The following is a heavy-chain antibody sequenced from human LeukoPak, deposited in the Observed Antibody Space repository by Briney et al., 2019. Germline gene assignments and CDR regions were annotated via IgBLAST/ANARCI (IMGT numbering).Heavy chain of an antibody. CDR2: ISVSGGST. D-gene: IGHD6-13*01. CDR3: AKDQYSSSWYGGDY. J-gene: IGHJ4*02. Sequence: GGSLRLSCAASGFTFSSYAMSWVRQAPGKGLEWVSGISVSGGSTYYAESVKGRFTISRDNSENTLYLQMNSLRAEDTAVYYCAKDQYSSSWYGGDYWGQGTLVTVSS. CDR1: GFTFSSYA. V-gene: IGHV3-23*01.